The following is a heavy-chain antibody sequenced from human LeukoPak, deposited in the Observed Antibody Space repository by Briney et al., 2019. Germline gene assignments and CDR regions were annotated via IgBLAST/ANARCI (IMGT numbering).Heavy chain of an antibody. CDR1: GGSISSGGYY. Sequence: SETLSLTRTVSGGSISSGGYYWSWIRQHPGKGLEWIGYISYSGNTYYNPSLKTRLTISVDTSKNQFCLNVSSVTAADTAVYYCAGVDLNMVRGVQDWGQGTLVTVSS. V-gene: IGHV4-31*03. CDR2: ISYSGNT. J-gene: IGHJ4*02. D-gene: IGHD3-10*01. CDR3: AGVDLNMVRGVQD.